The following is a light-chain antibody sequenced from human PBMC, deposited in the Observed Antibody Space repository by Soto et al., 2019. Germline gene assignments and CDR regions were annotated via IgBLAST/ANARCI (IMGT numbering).Light chain of an antibody. Sequence: EIVMTQSPVTLSVSPGERATLSCRASQSVSSNLAWYQQKPGQAPRLLIHGASTRATGIPARFSGSGSGTEFTLTISSLQSEDFAVYYCQVYGNSMWTFGQGTKVDIK. CDR1: QSVSSN. J-gene: IGKJ1*01. CDR2: GAS. CDR3: QVYGNSMWT. V-gene: IGKV3-15*01.